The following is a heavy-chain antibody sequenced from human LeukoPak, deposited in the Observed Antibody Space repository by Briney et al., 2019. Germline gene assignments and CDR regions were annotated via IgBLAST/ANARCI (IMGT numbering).Heavy chain of an antibody. V-gene: IGHV1-8*02. CDR2: MNPNSGNT. Sequence: ASVKVSCKASGYTFTSYDINWVRQATGQGLEWMGWMNPNSGNTGYAQKLQGRVTMTTDTSTSTAYMELRSLRSDDTAVYYCARDGDIVVVVAASRLDYWGQGTLVTVSS. D-gene: IGHD2-15*01. CDR3: ARDGDIVVVVAASRLDY. CDR1: GYTFTSYD. J-gene: IGHJ4*02.